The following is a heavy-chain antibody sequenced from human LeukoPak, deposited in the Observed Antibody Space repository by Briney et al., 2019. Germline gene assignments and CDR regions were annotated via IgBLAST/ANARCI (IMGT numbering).Heavy chain of an antibody. CDR3: ARRGYCGGDCYSDY. CDR1: GSIFATYW. D-gene: IGHD2-21*01. V-gene: IGHV5-51*01. CDR2: IYPGDSDT. Sequence: GASLQISCQGSGSIFATYWIGWVRQLPGKGLERMGIIYPGDSDTRYSPSFQGQVTISADKSISTAFPQWSSLKASDTAMYYCARRGYCGGDCYSDYWGQGTLVTVSS. J-gene: IGHJ4*02.